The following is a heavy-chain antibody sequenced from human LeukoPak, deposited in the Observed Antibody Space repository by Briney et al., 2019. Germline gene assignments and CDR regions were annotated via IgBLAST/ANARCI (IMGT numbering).Heavy chain of an antibody. J-gene: IGHJ6*02. CDR2: ISGSGGST. D-gene: IGHD5-24*01. CDR3: ARGFGYRGYYGMDV. V-gene: IGHV3-23*01. Sequence: GGSLRLSCAASGFTFSSYAMSWVRQAPGKGLEWVSAISGSGGSTYYADSVKGRFTISRDNSKNTLYLQMNSLRAEDTAVYYCARGFGYRGYYGMDVWGQGTTVTVSS. CDR1: GFTFSSYA.